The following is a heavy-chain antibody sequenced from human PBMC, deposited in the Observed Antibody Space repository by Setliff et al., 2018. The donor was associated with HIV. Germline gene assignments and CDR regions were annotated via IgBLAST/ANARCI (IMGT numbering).Heavy chain of an antibody. J-gene: IGHJ4*02. Sequence: SETLSLTCTVSGGSISSGGYYWNWIRQYPVKGLEWIGHIYYNGRTLFNPALGTRLNMSVDTSENQFSLHLNSVTAADTAVYYCARDRASSGYYARFDHWGQGTLVTVSS. CDR2: IYYNGRT. CDR1: GGSISSGGYY. V-gene: IGHV4-31*03. CDR3: ARDRASSGYYARFDH. D-gene: IGHD3-22*01.